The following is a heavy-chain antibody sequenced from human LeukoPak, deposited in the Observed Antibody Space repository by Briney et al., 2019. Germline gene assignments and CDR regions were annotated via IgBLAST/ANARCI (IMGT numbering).Heavy chain of an antibody. CDR2: IYPGDSDT. J-gene: IGHJ4*02. CDR1: GYSFTSYW. Sequence: GESLKTSCKGSGYSFTSYWIAWVRQMPGKGLEWMGIIYPGDSDTRYSPSFQGQVTISVDKSVSAAYLQWSSLKASDTAMYYCASPPTRECSSISCPLSYWGQGTLVTVSS. CDR3: ASPPTRECSSISCPLSY. D-gene: IGHD2-2*01. V-gene: IGHV5-51*01.